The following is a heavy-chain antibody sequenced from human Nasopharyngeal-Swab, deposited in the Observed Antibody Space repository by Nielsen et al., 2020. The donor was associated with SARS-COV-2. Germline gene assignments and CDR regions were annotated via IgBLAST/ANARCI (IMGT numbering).Heavy chain of an antibody. J-gene: IGHJ4*02. Sequence: GESLKISCKVSGYSFTNYWIGWVRQMPGKGLEWMGIIYPGDPDTRYSPSFQGQVTISADKSISTTHLQWSSLQASDTAMYFCTRLGHCSGGSCYALGPDYWGQGTQVTVSS. CDR2: IYPGDPDT. CDR3: TRLGHCSGGSCYALGPDY. CDR1: GYSFTNYW. V-gene: IGHV5-51*01. D-gene: IGHD2-15*01.